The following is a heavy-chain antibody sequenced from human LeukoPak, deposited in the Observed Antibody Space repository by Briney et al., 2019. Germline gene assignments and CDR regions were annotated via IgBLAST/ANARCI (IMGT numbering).Heavy chain of an antibody. V-gene: IGHV1-8*01. CDR3: ARDPDLGHSSGWLPRVAFDI. D-gene: IGHD6-19*01. CDR2: MNPNSGNT. CDR1: GYTFTSYD. J-gene: IGHJ3*02. Sequence: ASVKVSCKASGYTFTSYDINWVRQATGQGLEWMGWMNPNSGNTGYAQKFQGRVTMTRNTSISTAYMELSSLRSEDTAVYYCARDPDLGHSSGWLPRVAFDIWGQGTMVTVSS.